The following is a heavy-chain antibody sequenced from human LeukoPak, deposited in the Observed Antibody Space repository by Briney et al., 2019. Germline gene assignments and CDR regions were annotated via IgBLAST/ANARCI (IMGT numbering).Heavy chain of an antibody. V-gene: IGHV3-53*01. Sequence: GGSLRLSCAVSGFTLSTYWMHWVRQAPGKGLEWVSVIYSGGSTYYADSVKGRFTISRDNSKNTLYLQVNSLRAEDTAVYYCARIDGYNSGYYFDYWGQGTLVTVSS. J-gene: IGHJ4*02. CDR2: IYSGGST. D-gene: IGHD5-24*01. CDR3: ARIDGYNSGYYFDY. CDR1: GFTLSTYW.